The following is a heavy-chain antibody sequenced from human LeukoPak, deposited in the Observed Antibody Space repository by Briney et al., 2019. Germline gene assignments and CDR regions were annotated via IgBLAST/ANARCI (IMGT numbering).Heavy chain of an antibody. CDR3: AKGYWLTMVRGVIIPYYFDY. V-gene: IGHV3-7*01. Sequence: GGSLRLSCAASGFTFSSYWMSWVRQAPGKGLEWVANIKQDGSEKYYVDSVKGRFTISRDNAKNSLYLQMNSLRAEDTAVYYCAKGYWLTMVRGVIIPYYFDYWGQGTLVTVSS. D-gene: IGHD3-10*01. CDR1: GFTFSSYW. J-gene: IGHJ4*02. CDR2: IKQDGSEK.